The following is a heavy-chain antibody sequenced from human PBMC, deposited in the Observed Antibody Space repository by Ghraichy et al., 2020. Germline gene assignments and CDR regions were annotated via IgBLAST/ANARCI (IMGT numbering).Heavy chain of an antibody. J-gene: IGHJ2*01. CDR3: AREGYSGSYYGYYYYDL. CDR1: GFTVSSNY. D-gene: IGHD1-26*01. V-gene: IGHV3-53*01. Sequence: ETLSLTCAASGFTVSSNYMTWVRQAPGKGLEWVSVIYSGGKTYYADSVKGRFTISRDNSKNTLYLQMNSLRAEDTAVYYCAREGYSGSYYGYYYYDLWGRGTLVAVSS. CDR2: IYSGGKT.